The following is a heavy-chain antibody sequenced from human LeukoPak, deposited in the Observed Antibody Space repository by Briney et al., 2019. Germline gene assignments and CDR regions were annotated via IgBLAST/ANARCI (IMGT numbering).Heavy chain of an antibody. Sequence: GSLRLSCAASGVSFRDYYMSWIRQAPGKGLEWVSYISSSGSTTYYADSVKGRFTISRDNAKNSLYLQMNSLRAEDTAVYFCARRHDYGDSWGQGTLVTVSS. CDR1: GVSFRDYY. V-gene: IGHV3-11*01. CDR3: ARRHDYGDS. J-gene: IGHJ4*02. CDR2: ISSSGSTT.